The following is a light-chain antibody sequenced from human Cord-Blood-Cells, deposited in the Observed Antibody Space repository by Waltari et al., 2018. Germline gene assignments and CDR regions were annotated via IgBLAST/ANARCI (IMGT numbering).Light chain of an antibody. CDR1: QSISSY. J-gene: IGKJ5*01. V-gene: IGKV1-39*01. CDR3: QQSYSTPIT. Sequence: DIQMTQSPSSLSASVGDRVTITCRASQSISSYVNWYQPKPGKAPKLLIYAASSLQRGVPARFSGSGSGTDFTLTISSLQPEDVATYYCQQSYSTPITFGQGTRLEIK. CDR2: AAS.